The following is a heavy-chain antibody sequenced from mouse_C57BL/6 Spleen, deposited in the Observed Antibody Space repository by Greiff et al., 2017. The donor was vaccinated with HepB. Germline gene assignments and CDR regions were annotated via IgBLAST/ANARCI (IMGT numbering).Heavy chain of an antibody. D-gene: IGHD1-1*01. CDR1: GFTFTDYY. J-gene: IGHJ2*01. CDR3: AREGYGSSYLDY. Sequence: EVQRVESGGGLVQPGGSLSLSCAASGFTFTDYYMSWVRQPPGKALEWLGFIRNKANGYTTEYSASVKGRFTISRDNSQSILYLQMNALRAEDSATYYCAREGYGSSYLDYWGQGTTLTVSS. CDR2: IRNKANGYTT. V-gene: IGHV7-3*01.